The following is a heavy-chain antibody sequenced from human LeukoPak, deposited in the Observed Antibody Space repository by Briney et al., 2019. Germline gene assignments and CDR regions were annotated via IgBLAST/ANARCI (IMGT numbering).Heavy chain of an antibody. D-gene: IGHD2-2*01. CDR3: ARDPRWLTPDCTSTSCYENYFDP. CDR2: IYHSGSA. J-gene: IGHJ5*02. V-gene: IGHV4-38-2*02. CDR1: GYSISSGYQ. Sequence: PSETLSLTCAVSGYSISSGYQWAWIRQPPGKTLEWIGTIYHSGSAHYNPSLKSRVTISVDRSNNQFSLRPSSVTAADTAVYYCARDPRWLTPDCTSTSCYENYFDPWGQGTLVTVSS.